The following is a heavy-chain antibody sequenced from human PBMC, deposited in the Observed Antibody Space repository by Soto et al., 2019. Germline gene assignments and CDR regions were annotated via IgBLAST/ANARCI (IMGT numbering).Heavy chain of an antibody. CDR1: GGSISSGDYY. Sequence: KPSETLSLTCTVSGGSISSGDYYWSWIRQPPGKGLEWIGYIYYSGSTYYNPSLKSRVTISVDTSKNQFSLKLSSVTAADTAVYYCARTTKEVYYDRELDYWGQGTLVTVSS. D-gene: IGHD3-22*01. CDR3: ARTTKEVYYDRELDY. CDR2: IYYSGST. J-gene: IGHJ4*02. V-gene: IGHV4-30-4*01.